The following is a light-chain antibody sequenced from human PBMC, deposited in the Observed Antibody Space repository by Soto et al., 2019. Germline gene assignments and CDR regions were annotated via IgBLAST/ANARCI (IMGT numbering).Light chain of an antibody. J-gene: IGKJ1*01. Sequence: DIVLTQSPGTLSLSPGERGTLSCRASQSVSSNSLAWYQQKPGQAPSLLMYAASTRATGIPDRFSGSGSGSGTDFTLTISRLEPEDFAVYYCQQYISSPWTFGQGTKVDNK. CDR1: QSVSSNS. CDR2: AAS. V-gene: IGKV3-20*01. CDR3: QQYISSPWT.